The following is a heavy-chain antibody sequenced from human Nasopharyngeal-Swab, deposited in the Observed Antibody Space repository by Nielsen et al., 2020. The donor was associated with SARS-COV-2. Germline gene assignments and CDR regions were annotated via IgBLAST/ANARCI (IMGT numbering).Heavy chain of an antibody. CDR3: ARNPGYYDLWSGYPNWFDP. CDR2: IIPIFGTA. Sequence: SVKVSCKASGGTFSSYAISWVRQAPGQGLEWMGGIIPIFGTANYAQKFQGRVTITADESTSTAYMELSSLRSEDTAVYYCARNPGYYDLWSGYPNWFDPWGQGTLVTVSS. CDR1: GGTFSSYA. J-gene: IGHJ5*02. V-gene: IGHV1-69*13. D-gene: IGHD3-3*01.